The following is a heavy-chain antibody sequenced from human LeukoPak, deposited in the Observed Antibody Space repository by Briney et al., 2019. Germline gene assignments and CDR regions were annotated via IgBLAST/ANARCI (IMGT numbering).Heavy chain of an antibody. CDR1: GGSFSGYH. J-gene: IGHJ4*02. CDR3: ARGYYYGSGSYYNSFDY. Sequence: SETLSLTCAVYGGSFSGYHWSWIRQPPGKGLEWIGYIYYSGSTNYNPSLKSRVTISVDTSKNQFSLKLSSVTAADTAVYYCARGYYYGSGSYYNSFDYWGQGTLVTVSS. CDR2: IYYSGST. D-gene: IGHD3-10*01. V-gene: IGHV4-34*01.